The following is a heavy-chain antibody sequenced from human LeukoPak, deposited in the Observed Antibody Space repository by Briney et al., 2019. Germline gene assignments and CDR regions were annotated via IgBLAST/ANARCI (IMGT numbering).Heavy chain of an antibody. V-gene: IGHV1-2*02. CDR3: ARENGDYYYGMDV. D-gene: IGHD4-17*01. CDR2: INPNSGGT. J-gene: IGHJ6*02. CDR1: GYTFTGYY. Sequence: ASVKVSCKASGYTFTGYYMHWVRQAPGQGLEWMGWINPNSGGTNYAQKFQGRVTMTRDTSISTAYMELSSLRSEDTAVYYCARENGDYYYGMDVWGQGTTVTVSS.